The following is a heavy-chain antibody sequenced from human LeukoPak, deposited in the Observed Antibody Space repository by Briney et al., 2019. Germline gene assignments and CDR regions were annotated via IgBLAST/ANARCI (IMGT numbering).Heavy chain of an antibody. J-gene: IGHJ3*02. Sequence: SETLSLTCTVSGDSFSLYYWSWIRQPAGKGLEWIGHIYASGSTNYNPSLKSRVTISVDTSKNQFSLKLSSVTAADTAVYYRARARNYYDSSGFYYEGDAFDIWGQGTMVTVSS. D-gene: IGHD3-22*01. CDR3: ARARNYYDSSGFYYEGDAFDI. CDR2: IYASGST. CDR1: GDSFSLYY. V-gene: IGHV4-4*07.